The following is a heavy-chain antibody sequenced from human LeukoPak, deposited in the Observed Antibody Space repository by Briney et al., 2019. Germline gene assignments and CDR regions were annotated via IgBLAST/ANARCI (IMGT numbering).Heavy chain of an antibody. J-gene: IGHJ4*02. CDR2: INHSGST. Sequence: DPSETLSLTCAVYGGSFSGYYWSWIRQPPGKGLEWIGEINHSGSTNYNPSLKSRVTISVDTSKNQFSLKLSSVTAADTAVYYCAREATWGQWYFDHWGQGTLVTVSS. CDR3: AREATWGQWYFDH. CDR1: GGSFSGYY. D-gene: IGHD6-19*01. V-gene: IGHV4-34*01.